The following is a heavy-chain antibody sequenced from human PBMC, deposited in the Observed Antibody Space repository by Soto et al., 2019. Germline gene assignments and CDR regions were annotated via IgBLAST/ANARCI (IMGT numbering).Heavy chain of an antibody. CDR3: ARDRRQQLERGIFDY. CDR2: IIPIFGTA. V-gene: IGHV1-69*13. J-gene: IGHJ4*02. Sequence: SVKVSCKASGGTFSSYAISWVRQAPGQGLEWMGGIIPIFGTANYAQKFQGRVTITADESTSTAYMELSSLRSEDTAVYYCARDRRQQLERGIFDYWGQGTLVTVSS. CDR1: GGTFSSYA. D-gene: IGHD6-13*01.